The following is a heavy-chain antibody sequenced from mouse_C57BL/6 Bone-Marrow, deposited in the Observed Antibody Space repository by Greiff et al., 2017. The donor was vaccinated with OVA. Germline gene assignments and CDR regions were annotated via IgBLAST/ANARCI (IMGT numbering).Heavy chain of an antibody. CDR1: GYTFTDYY. V-gene: IGHV1-19*01. CDR3: ARSPSGSPFAY. CDR2: INPYNGGT. J-gene: IGHJ3*01. D-gene: IGHD3-2*02. Sequence: VQLQQSGPVLVKPGASVKMSCKASGYTFTDYYMNWVKQSHGKSLEWIGVINPYNGGTSYNQQFKGKATLTVDKSSSTAYMELNSLTSEDSAVYYCARSPSGSPFAYWGQGTLVTVSA.